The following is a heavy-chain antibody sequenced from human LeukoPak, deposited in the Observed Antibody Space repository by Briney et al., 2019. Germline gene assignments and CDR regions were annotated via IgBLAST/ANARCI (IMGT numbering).Heavy chain of an antibody. CDR1: GGSISSYY. CDR2: IYTSGST. CDR3: ARKVGAPNWYFDL. V-gene: IGHV4-4*07. J-gene: IGHJ2*01. D-gene: IGHD1-26*01. Sequence: SETLSLTCTVSGGSISSYYWSWIRQPAGKGLEWIGRIYTSGSTNYNPSLKSRVTISVDTSKNQFSLKLNSVTAADTAVYFCARKVGAPNWYFDLWGRGTLVTVSS.